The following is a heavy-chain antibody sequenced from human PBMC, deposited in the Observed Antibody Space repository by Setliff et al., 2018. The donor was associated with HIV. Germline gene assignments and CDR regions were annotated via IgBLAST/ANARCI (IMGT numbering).Heavy chain of an antibody. CDR2: INPNSGGT. J-gene: IGHJ6*03. D-gene: IGHD3-3*01. V-gene: IGHV1-2*02. Sequence: GASVKVSCKASGYTFTGYYMHWVRQAPGQGLEWMGWINPNSGGTNYAQKFRGRVTMTRDTSINTAHMYLSSLRSDDTAVYFCASSLWREVGCYMDVWGKGTTVTVSS. CDR3: ASSLWREVGCYMDV. CDR1: GYTFTGYY.